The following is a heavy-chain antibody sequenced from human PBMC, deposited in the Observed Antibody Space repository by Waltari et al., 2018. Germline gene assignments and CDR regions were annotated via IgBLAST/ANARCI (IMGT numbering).Heavy chain of an antibody. CDR1: GGSISSYY. V-gene: IGHV4-59*01. CDR3: ARAQYYYDSSGYYQYFDY. CDR2: IHYSGGT. J-gene: IGHJ4*02. D-gene: IGHD3-22*01. Sequence: QVQLQESGPGLVKPSETLSLTCTVSGGSISSYYWSWIRQPPGKGLEWIGYIHYSGGTNYHPSLKGRVTISVDTSKTQFSLKLSSVTAADTAVYYCARAQYYYDSSGYYQYFDYWGQGTLVTVSS.